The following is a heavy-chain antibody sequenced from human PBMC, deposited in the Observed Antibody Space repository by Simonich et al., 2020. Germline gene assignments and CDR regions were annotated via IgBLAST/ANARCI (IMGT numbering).Heavy chain of an antibody. D-gene: IGHD6-13*01. Sequence: QVQLQESGPGLVKPSETLSLTCAVSGYSIRSGYYWGWIRKPPGKGLEWIGSIYHSGSTYYNPSLNGRVTISVDTSKNQFSLKLSSVTAADTAVYYCARVGYSNYYYYGMDVWGQGTTVTVSS. CDR1: GYSIRSGYY. CDR2: IYHSGST. V-gene: IGHV4-38-2*01. J-gene: IGHJ6*02. CDR3: ARVGYSNYYYYGMDV.